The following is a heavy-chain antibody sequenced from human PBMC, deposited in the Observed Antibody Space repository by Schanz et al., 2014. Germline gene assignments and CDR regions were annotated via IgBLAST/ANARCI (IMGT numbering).Heavy chain of an antibody. CDR3: AKDLHSNSGNYYSYYFDS. D-gene: IGHD3-10*01. CDR2: ISSDGSKK. V-gene: IGHV3-30*18. Sequence: QVQLVESGGGVVQPERSLRLSCAASGFNFANHAIHWVRQGQGNGLQWVAVISSDGSKKLYADSVKARFTISRDNSKNSVSLQMDSLRPEDTAVYFCAKDLHSNSGNYYSYYFDSWRPGALDTVSS. CDR1: GFNFANHA. J-gene: IGHJ4*02.